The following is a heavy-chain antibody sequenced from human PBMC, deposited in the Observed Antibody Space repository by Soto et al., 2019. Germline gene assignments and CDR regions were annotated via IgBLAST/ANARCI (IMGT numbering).Heavy chain of an antibody. V-gene: IGHV3-30-3*01. J-gene: IGHJ6*02. Sequence: GGSLRLSCAASGFTFSSYAMHWVRQAPGKGQEWVAVISYDGSNKYYADSVKGRFTISRDNSKNTLYLQMNSLRAEDTAVYYCARGTGDAVHYYYYYGMDVWGQGTTVTAP. CDR1: GFTFSSYA. CDR2: ISYDGSNK. CDR3: ARGTGDAVHYYYYYGMDV. D-gene: IGHD2-21*01.